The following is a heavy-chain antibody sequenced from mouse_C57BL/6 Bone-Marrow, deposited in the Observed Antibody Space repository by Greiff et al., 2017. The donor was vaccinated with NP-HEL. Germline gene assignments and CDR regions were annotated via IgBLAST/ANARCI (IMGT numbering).Heavy chain of an antibody. CDR1: GYTFTSYW. J-gene: IGHJ3*01. CDR2: IDPSDSYT. D-gene: IGHD1-1*01. CDR3: ARFSGSSSSWFAY. V-gene: IGHV1-69*01. Sequence: QVQLQQSGAELVMPGASVKLSCKASGYTFTSYWMHWVKQRPGQGLEWIGEIDPSDSYTNYNQKFKGKSTLTVDKSSSTAYMQLSSLTSEDSAVYYCARFSGSSSSWFAYWGQGTLVTVSA.